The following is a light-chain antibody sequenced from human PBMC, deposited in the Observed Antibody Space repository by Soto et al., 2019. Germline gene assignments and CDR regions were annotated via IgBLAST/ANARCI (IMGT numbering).Light chain of an antibody. CDR2: DVT. Sequence: QSALTQPASVSGSPGQSITISCTGTSSDVGGFNYVSWYQQHPGKAPKLMIYDVTNRPSVVSYRCSGSKSGNTASLTISGLQAEDVADYYRNSYASSSTDVFGTGTKLTVL. V-gene: IGLV2-14*03. CDR3: NSYASSSTDV. CDR1: SSDVGGFNY. J-gene: IGLJ1*01.